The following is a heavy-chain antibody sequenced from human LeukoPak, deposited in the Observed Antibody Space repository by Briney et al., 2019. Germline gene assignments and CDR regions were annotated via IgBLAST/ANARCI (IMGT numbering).Heavy chain of an antibody. CDR2: INPNSGGT. V-gene: IGHV1-2*02. D-gene: IGHD3-10*01. Sequence: GASVKVSCKASGYTFTGYYMHWVRQAPGQGLEWMGWINPNSGGTNYAQKFQGRVTMTRDTSISTAYMELSSLRSEDTAVYYCARGRFGGFGVLRYYYYMDVWGKGTTVTISS. CDR3: ARGRFGGFGVLRYYYYMDV. CDR1: GYTFTGYY. J-gene: IGHJ6*03.